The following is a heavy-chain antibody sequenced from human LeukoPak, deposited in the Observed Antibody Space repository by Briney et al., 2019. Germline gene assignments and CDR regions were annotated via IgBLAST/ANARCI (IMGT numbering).Heavy chain of an antibody. J-gene: IGHJ4*02. CDR3: ASMSGYYPSYYFDY. CDR1: GYTFISSG. Sequence: GASVKVSCKASGYTFISSGITWVRQAPGQWLEWLGWISAYNGNIDYAQKLQSRVTLTTDTSTSTAYMEVRSLRSDDTAVYYCASMSGYYPSYYFDYWGQGTLVTVSS. V-gene: IGHV1-18*01. CDR2: ISAYNGNI. D-gene: IGHD3-3*01.